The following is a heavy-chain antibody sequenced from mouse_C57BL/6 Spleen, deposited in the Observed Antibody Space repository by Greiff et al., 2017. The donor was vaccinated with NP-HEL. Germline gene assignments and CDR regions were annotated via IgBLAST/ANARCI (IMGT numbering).Heavy chain of an antibody. J-gene: IGHJ4*01. D-gene: IGHD2-5*01. Sequence: QVQLQQSGPELVKPGASVKISCKASGYAFSSSWMNWVKQRPGKGLEWIGRIYPGDGDTNYNGKFKGKATLTADKSSSTAYMQLSSLTSEDSAVYFCARHSNYKDYAMDYWGQGTSVTVSS. CDR3: ARHSNYKDYAMDY. V-gene: IGHV1-82*01. CDR1: GYAFSSSW. CDR2: IYPGDGDT.